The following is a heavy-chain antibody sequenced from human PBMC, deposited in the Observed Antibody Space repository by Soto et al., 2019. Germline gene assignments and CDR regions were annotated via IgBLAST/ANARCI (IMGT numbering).Heavy chain of an antibody. D-gene: IGHD6-19*01. CDR3: ARGISGWSPLYYFDY. CDR2: IYHSGST. CDR1: GGSISIGGYS. V-gene: IGHV4-30-2*01. J-gene: IGHJ4*02. Sequence: PSATLSLTCAVSGGSISIGGYSWSWIRQPPGKGLEWIGYIYHSGSTYYNPSLKSRVTISVDRSKNQFSLKLSSVTAADTAVYYCARGISGWSPLYYFDYWGQGTLVTVSS.